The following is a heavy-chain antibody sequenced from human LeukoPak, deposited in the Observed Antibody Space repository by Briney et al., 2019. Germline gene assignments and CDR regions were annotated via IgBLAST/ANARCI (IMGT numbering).Heavy chain of an antibody. CDR3: AKVRWGSDNALDS. CDR1: RFPFSDYG. D-gene: IGHD3-16*01. Sequence: GTSLRLSCAASRFPFSDYGMYWVRQAPGKGLEWLAVISHDGSNKYYADSVKGRITISRDNSMNTLYLQMNSLRAEDTAVYYCAKVRWGSDNALDSWGQGTLVTGSS. CDR2: ISHDGSNK. J-gene: IGHJ4*02. V-gene: IGHV3-30*18.